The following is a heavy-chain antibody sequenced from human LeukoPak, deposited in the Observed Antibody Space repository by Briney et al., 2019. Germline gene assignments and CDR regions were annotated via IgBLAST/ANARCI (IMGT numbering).Heavy chain of an antibody. CDR1: GFTFDDYA. CDR2: ISTNSGSI. V-gene: IGHV3-9*01. Sequence: GRSLRLSCAAFGFTFDDYAMHWVRQAPGKGLEWVSGISTNSGSIGYADSVKGRFTTSRDNAKNSLYLQVNSLRAEDTALYYCAKIPDAAGSTDAFDIWGQGTMVTVSS. D-gene: IGHD6-13*01. CDR3: AKIPDAAGSTDAFDI. J-gene: IGHJ3*02.